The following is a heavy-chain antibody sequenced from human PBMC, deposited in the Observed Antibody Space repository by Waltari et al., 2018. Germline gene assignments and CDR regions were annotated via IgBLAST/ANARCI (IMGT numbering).Heavy chain of an antibody. CDR3: ARGIDY. J-gene: IGHJ4*02. V-gene: IGHV4-34*02. Sequence: VQLQQWGSGLVKPSETLSLTCAVYGGSSSGYYWSWFRQPPGKGLEWIGEINQTGNTNYIPSLKSRVTISVETSKSQFSLRLDSVTAADTALYYCARGIDYWGQGTLVTVSS. CDR1: GGSSSGYY. CDR2: INQTGNT.